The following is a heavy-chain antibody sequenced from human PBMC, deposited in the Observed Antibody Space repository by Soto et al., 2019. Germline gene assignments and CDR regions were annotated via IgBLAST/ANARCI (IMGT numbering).Heavy chain of an antibody. CDR2: IYHSGST. CDR1: GGSISSGGYS. D-gene: IGHD3-10*01. J-gene: IGHJ3*02. Sequence: SETLSLTCAVSGGSISSGGYSWSWIRQPPGKGLEWIGYIYHSGSTYYNPSLKSQVTISVDRSKNQFSLKLSSVTAADTAVYYCARVRGEFGDAFDIWGQGTMVTVSS. CDR3: ARVRGEFGDAFDI. V-gene: IGHV4-30-2*01.